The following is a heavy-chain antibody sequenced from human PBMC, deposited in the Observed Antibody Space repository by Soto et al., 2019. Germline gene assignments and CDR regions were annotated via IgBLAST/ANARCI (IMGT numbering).Heavy chain of an antibody. CDR1: GLTFNNYW. V-gene: IGHV3-74*01. CDR3: VGGDCAGAGTFYLTDH. CDR2: INGDGRTT. Sequence: EVQLVESGGGLVQPGGSLRLSCTASGLTFNNYWMHWVRQAPGKGPVWVSRINGDGRTTTYADSVRGRFTISRDNAKNTVYLQMNSLRAEDTAVYYCVGGDCAGAGTFYLTDHWGQGSLVTVSS. J-gene: IGHJ4*02. D-gene: IGHD2-21*01.